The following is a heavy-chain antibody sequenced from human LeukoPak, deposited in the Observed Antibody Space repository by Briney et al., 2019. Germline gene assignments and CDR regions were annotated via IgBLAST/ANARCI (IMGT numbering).Heavy chain of an antibody. CDR1: GYTFTSYG. CDR2: ISVYNGNT. CDR3: ARDAEMAPFDY. J-gene: IGHJ4*02. Sequence: ASVKVSCKASGYTFTSYGISWVRQAPGQGLEWMGWISVYNGNTNYPQKLQGRVTMTTDTSTNTAYMELRSLISDDTAVYYCARDAEMAPFDYWGQGTLVTVSS. V-gene: IGHV1-18*01. D-gene: IGHD5-24*01.